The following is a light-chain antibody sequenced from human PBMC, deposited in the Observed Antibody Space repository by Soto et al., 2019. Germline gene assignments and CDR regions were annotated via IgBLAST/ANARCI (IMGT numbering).Light chain of an antibody. J-gene: IGKJ1*01. CDR2: LGS. Sequence: IVMTQSPLSLPVTPGEPPSISCGSSQSLLHSNGYNYLDWYLQKPGQSPQLLIYLGSNRASGVPDRFSGSGSGTDFTLKISRVEAEEGGIDYGMPALEIPETFGQGTKVDIK. V-gene: IGKV2-28*01. CDR1: QSLLHSNGYNY. CDR3: MPALEIPET.